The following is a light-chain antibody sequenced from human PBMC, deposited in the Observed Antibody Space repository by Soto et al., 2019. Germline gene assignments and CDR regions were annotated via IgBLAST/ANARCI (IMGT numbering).Light chain of an antibody. Sequence: EIVMTQSPATRSVSPGERATLSCRASQSVSNNYLAWYQQKPGQAPRLLIYGASNRATGIPDRFSGSGTGTDFTLTISSLEPEDFAVYYCQQYGSSGTFGQGTKVDIK. V-gene: IGKV3-20*01. J-gene: IGKJ1*01. CDR2: GAS. CDR3: QQYGSSGT. CDR1: QSVSNNY.